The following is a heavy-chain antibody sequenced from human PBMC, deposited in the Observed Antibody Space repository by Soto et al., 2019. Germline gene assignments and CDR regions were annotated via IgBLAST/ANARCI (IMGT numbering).Heavy chain of an antibody. CDR1: EFTFSTYA. D-gene: IGHD1-26*01. Sequence: GGSLRVSSSASEFTFSTYAMIWRLQAPGKGLEWVSSISSSSSYIYYADSVKGRFTISRDNAKNSLYLQMNSLRAEDTAVYYCAIEPLSGSYYRDYHWFDPWGQGTLVTVSS. J-gene: IGHJ5*02. CDR2: ISSSSSYI. CDR3: AIEPLSGSYYRDYHWFDP. V-gene: IGHV3-21*01.